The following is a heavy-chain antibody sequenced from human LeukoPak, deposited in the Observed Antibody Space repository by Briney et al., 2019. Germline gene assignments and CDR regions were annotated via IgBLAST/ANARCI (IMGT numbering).Heavy chain of an antibody. D-gene: IGHD5-18*01. CDR1: GYTLTELS. J-gene: IGHJ4*02. Sequence: ASVKVSCKVSGYTLTELSMHWVRQAPGKGREWMGGFDPEDGETIYAQKFQGRVTMTEDTSTDTAYMELSSLRSEDTAVYYCATADRLGPYSYGLTFDYWGQGTLVTVSA. CDR3: ATADRLGPYSYGLTFDY. V-gene: IGHV1-24*01. CDR2: FDPEDGET.